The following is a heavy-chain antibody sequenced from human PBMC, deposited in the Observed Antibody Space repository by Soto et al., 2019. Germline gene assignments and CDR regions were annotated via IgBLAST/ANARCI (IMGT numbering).Heavy chain of an antibody. CDR2: IVVGSGNT. CDR3: AAIDRYCSGGSCYLGAFDI. D-gene: IGHD2-15*01. CDR1: GFTFTSSA. J-gene: IGHJ3*02. Sequence: QMQLVQSGPEVKKPGTSVKVSCKASGFTFTSSAMQWVRQARGQRLEWIGWIVVGSGNTNYAQKFQERAPITRDLTTSTAYMELSGLRSEDTAVYYCAAIDRYCSGGSCYLGAFDIWGQGTMVTVSS. V-gene: IGHV1-58*02.